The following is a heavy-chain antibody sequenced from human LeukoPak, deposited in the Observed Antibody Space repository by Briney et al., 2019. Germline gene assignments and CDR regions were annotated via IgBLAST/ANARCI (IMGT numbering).Heavy chain of an antibody. V-gene: IGHV3-30*03. D-gene: IGHD1-26*01. Sequence: PGGSLRLSCAASGFTFSSYGMHWVRQAPGKGLEWVAVISYDGSNNYYADSVKGRFTISRDNAKNSLYLQMNSLRADDTAVYYCARSGSHDYWGQGTLVTVSS. CDR1: GFTFSSYG. CDR3: ARSGSHDY. CDR2: ISYDGSNN. J-gene: IGHJ4*02.